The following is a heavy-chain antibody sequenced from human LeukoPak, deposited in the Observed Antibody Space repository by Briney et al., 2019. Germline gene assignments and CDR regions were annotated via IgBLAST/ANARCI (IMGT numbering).Heavy chain of an antibody. CDR3: ARDSGYGAPLDV. Sequence: ASVKVSCKASGYTFTGYYMHWVRQAPGQGLEWMGWINPNSGGTNYAQKFQGRVTMTRDTSISSAYMELSRLRSDDTAVYYCARDSGYGAPLDVWGQGTTVTVSS. CDR2: INPNSGGT. D-gene: IGHD3-10*01. J-gene: IGHJ6*02. V-gene: IGHV1-2*02. CDR1: GYTFTGYY.